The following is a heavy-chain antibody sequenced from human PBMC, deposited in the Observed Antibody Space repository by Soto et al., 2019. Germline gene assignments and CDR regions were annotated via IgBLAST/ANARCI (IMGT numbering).Heavy chain of an antibody. V-gene: IGHV1-8*01. J-gene: IGHJ5*02. CDR1: GHTFTNLD. Sequence: QVQLVQSGAEVKKPGASVKVSCKASGHTFTNLDINWVRQATGQGLEWMGWMNPNSDTGYAQKFQGRITITRDTYTSTVYMELSSLRSDDTAVYYCARYQIAAAFTSWGQGTPVTVSS. CDR2: MNPNSDT. D-gene: IGHD6-13*01. CDR3: ARYQIAAAFTS.